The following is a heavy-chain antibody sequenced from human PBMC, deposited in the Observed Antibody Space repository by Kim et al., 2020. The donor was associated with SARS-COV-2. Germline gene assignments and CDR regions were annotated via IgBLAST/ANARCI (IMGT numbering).Heavy chain of an antibody. CDR2: ISWNSGSI. Sequence: GGSLRLSCAASGFTFDDYAMHWVRQAPGKGLEWVSGISWNSGSIGYADSVKGRFTISRDNAKNSLYLQMNSLRAEDTALYYCAKDIGAAMVGGYYYYYGMDVWGQGTTVTVSS. CDR1: GFTFDDYA. CDR3: AKDIGAAMVGGYYYYYGMDV. D-gene: IGHD5-18*01. V-gene: IGHV3-9*01. J-gene: IGHJ6*02.